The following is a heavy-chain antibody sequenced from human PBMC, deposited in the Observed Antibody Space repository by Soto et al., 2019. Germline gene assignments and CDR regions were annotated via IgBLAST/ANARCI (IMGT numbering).Heavy chain of an antibody. CDR2: IYYSGST. CDR3: ARVKRPYNWFDP. J-gene: IGHJ5*02. CDR1: GGSISSSSYY. V-gene: IGHV4-39*07. Sequence: PSETLSLTCTVSGGSISSSSYYWGWIRQPPGKGLEWIGSIYYSGSTNYNPSLKSRVTISVDTSKNQFSLKLSSVTAADTAVYYCARVKRPYNWFDPWGQGTLVTVSS.